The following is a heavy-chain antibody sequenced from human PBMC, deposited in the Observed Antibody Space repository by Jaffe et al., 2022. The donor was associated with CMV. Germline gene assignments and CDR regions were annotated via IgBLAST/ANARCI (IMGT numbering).Heavy chain of an antibody. D-gene: IGHD6-19*01. CDR3: SSGYSSGLDY. Sequence: EVQLVESGGGLVQPGGSLRLSCAASGFTFSSYEMNWVRQAPGKGLEWVSYISSSGSTIYYADSVKGRFTISRDNAKNSLYLQMNSLRAEDTAVYYCSSGYSSGLDYWGQGTLVTVSS. CDR1: GFTFSSYE. CDR2: ISSSGSTI. V-gene: IGHV3-48*03. J-gene: IGHJ4*02.